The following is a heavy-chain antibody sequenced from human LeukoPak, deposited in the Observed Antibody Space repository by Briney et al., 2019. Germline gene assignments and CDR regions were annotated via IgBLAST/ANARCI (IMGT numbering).Heavy chain of an antibody. CDR3: ARSGTTDYYFDY. D-gene: IGHD4-17*01. Sequence: GGSLRLSCAASGFTFSSNGMNWVRQAPGKGLEWVSSISSSSSYIYYADSVKGRFTISRDNAKNSLYLQMNSLRAEDTAVYYCARSGTTDYYFDYWGQGTLVTVSS. V-gene: IGHV3-21*01. J-gene: IGHJ4*02. CDR2: ISSSSSYI. CDR1: GFTFSSNG.